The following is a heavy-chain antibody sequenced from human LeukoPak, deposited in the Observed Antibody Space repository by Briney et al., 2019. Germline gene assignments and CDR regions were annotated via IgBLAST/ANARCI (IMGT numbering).Heavy chain of an antibody. Sequence: ASPKVSCKASGYTLTDYYLHWVRQAPGQGLEWMGWINPHSGVTDYAQRFQGRVAMTRDTSIGTAYMELSRLRSDDTAIYYCARRLYYYDTSGYYSDAFDLWGQGTMVTVSS. CDR3: ARRLYYYDTSGYYSDAFDL. CDR1: GYTLTDYY. V-gene: IGHV1-2*02. CDR2: INPHSGVT. D-gene: IGHD3-22*01. J-gene: IGHJ3*01.